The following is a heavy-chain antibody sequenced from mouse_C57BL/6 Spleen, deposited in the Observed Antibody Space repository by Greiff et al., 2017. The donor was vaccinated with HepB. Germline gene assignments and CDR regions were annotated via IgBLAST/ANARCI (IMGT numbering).Heavy chain of an antibody. J-gene: IGHJ1*03. CDR3: ARRVYYVSTYWYFDV. Sequence: QVQLQQSGAELVKPGASVKISCKASGYAFSSYWMNWVKQRPGKGLEWIGQIYPGDGDTNYNGKFKGKATLTADKSSSTAYMQLSSLTSEDSAVYFCARRVYYVSTYWYFDVWGTGTTVTVSS. CDR2: IYPGDGDT. V-gene: IGHV1-80*01. CDR1: GYAFSSYW. D-gene: IGHD1-1*01.